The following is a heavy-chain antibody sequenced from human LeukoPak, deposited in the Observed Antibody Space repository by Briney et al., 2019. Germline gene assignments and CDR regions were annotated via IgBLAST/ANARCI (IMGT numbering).Heavy chain of an antibody. CDR3: ARAPGGYLDY. Sequence: SQTLSLTRTVSGGSIGSGSYYWSWIRQPAGKGLEWIGRIYTSGSTNYNPSLKSRVTISVDTSKNQFPLKLSSVTAADTAVYYCARAPGGYLDYWGQGTLVTVSS. D-gene: IGHD3-16*01. CDR1: GGSIGSGSYY. J-gene: IGHJ4*02. CDR2: IYTSGST. V-gene: IGHV4-61*02.